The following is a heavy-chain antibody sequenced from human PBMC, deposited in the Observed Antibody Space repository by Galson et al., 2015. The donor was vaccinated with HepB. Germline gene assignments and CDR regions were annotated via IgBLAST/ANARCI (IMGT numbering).Heavy chain of an antibody. Sequence: SVKVSCKASGSTFTSYDINWVRQATGQGLEWMGWMNPNNGNTGYAQKFQGRVTMTRDTSISTAYMELSSLESEDTAVYYCGRTCSGTSCSDFDYWGQGTPVTVSS. CDR2: MNPNNGNT. V-gene: IGHV1-8*01. J-gene: IGHJ4*02. CDR3: GRTCSGTSCSDFDY. CDR1: GSTFTSYD. D-gene: IGHD2-2*01.